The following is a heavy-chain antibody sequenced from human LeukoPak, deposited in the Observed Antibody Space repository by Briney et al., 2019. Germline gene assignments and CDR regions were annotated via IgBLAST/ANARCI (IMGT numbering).Heavy chain of an antibody. CDR2: IYHSGST. CDR1: GGSISSGGYS. D-gene: IGHD3-10*01. Sequence: SETLSLTCAVSGGSISSGGYSWSWIRQPPGKGLEWIGYIYHSGSTYYNPSLKSRVTISVDRSKNQFSLKLSSVTAADTAVYYCARGGSYGSVCMDVWGQGTTVTVSS. V-gene: IGHV4-30-2*01. J-gene: IGHJ6*02. CDR3: ARGGSYGSVCMDV.